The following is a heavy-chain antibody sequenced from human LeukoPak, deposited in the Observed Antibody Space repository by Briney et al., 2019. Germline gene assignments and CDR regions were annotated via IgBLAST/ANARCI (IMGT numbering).Heavy chain of an antibody. CDR3: GSHYYASSGSLFDS. D-gene: IGHD3-22*01. CDR1: GYSISSGYY. J-gene: IGHJ4*02. Sequence: SETLSLTCAVSGYSISSGYYWVWIRQPPGKGLEWIGSVYHTGSTYYHPSLKSRVTISLDTSKNQFSLRLTSVTAADTALYYCGSHYYASSGSLFDSWGRGSLVTVSS. CDR2: VYHTGST. V-gene: IGHV4-38-2*01.